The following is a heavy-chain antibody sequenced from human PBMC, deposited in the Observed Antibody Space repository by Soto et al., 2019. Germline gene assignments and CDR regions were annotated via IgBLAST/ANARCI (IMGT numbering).Heavy chain of an antibody. CDR3: ARLRIATNNYKWFDP. Sequence: SETLSLTCTVSGASISSYHWSWIRQAPGKGLEWIGYIYYSGSTSYNPSLKSRVTISVDTSERQFSLNLRLVTAADTAVYYCARLRIATNNYKWFDPWGQGTLVTVSS. CDR1: GASISSYH. J-gene: IGHJ5*02. CDR2: IYYSGST. V-gene: IGHV4-59*12. D-gene: IGHD2-21*01.